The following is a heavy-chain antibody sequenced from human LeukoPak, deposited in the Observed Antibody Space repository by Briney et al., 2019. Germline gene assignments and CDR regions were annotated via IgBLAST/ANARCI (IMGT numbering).Heavy chain of an antibody. CDR2: ISGGGGST. Sequence: GGSLRLSCAASGFTFSSYAMSWVRQAPGKGLEWVSIISGGGGSTYYADSVKGRFTISRDNSKNTLYLQMNSLRAEDTAVHYCAKVVDYDILTGYYSDWGQGTLVTVSS. CDR3: AKVVDYDILTGYYSD. V-gene: IGHV3-23*01. CDR1: GFTFSSYA. D-gene: IGHD3-9*01. J-gene: IGHJ4*02.